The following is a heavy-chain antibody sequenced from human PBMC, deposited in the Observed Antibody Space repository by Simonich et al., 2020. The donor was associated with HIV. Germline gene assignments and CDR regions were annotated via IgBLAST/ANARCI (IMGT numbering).Heavy chain of an antibody. Sequence: QVQLQQWGAGLLKPSETLSLTCAVYGGSFSGYYWSWIRQPPGKGLEWIGEINHSGITNYKSSLNSRATISVDKSKNQFSLKLSSVTAADTASYYCARRDRELILYFDYWGQGNLVTVSS. V-gene: IGHV4-34*01. CDR3: ARRDRELILYFDY. J-gene: IGHJ4*02. CDR1: GGSFSGYY. CDR2: INHSGIT. D-gene: IGHD3-3*01.